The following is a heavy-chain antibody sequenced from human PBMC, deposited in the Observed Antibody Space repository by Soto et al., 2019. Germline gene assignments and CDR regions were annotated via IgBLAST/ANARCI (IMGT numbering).Heavy chain of an antibody. V-gene: IGHV3-23*01. CDR1: GLTFSSYA. CDR2: ISGSGGST. CDR3: APPGGIVATINY. Sequence: GGSLRLSCAASGLTFSSYAMSWVRKAPGKGLEWVSAISGSGGSTYYADSVKGRFTISRDNSKNTLYLQMNSLRAEDTAVYYCAPPGGIVATINYWGQGTLVTVSS. D-gene: IGHD5-12*01. J-gene: IGHJ4*02.